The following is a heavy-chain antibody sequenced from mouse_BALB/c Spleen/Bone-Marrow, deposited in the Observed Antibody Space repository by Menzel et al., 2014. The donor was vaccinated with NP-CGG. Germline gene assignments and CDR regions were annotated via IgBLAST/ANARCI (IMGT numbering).Heavy chain of an antibody. CDR2: INSNGGST. CDR3: ARRGWDGYFDY. D-gene: IGHD4-1*01. Sequence: EVKLVGSGGGLVKLGGSLKLSCAASGFTFSSYYMSWVRQTPEKRLELVAAINSNGGSTYYPDTVKGRFTISRDNAKSTLYLQMSSLKSEDTALYYCARRGWDGYFDYWGQGTTLTVSS. V-gene: IGHV5-6-2*01. J-gene: IGHJ2*01. CDR1: GFTFSSYY.